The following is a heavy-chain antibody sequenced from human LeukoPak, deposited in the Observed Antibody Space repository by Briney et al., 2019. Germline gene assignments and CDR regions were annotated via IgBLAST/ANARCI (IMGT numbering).Heavy chain of an antibody. Sequence: GRSLRLSCAASGFTFSSYAMHWVRQAPGKGLEWVAVISYDGSNKYYADSVKGRFTISRDNSKNTLYLQMNSLRAEDTAVHYCARARVDSSSWGNYYFDYWGQGTLVTVSS. V-gene: IGHV3-30-3*01. CDR3: ARARVDSSSWGNYYFDY. J-gene: IGHJ4*02. CDR1: GFTFSSYA. D-gene: IGHD6-13*01. CDR2: ISYDGSNK.